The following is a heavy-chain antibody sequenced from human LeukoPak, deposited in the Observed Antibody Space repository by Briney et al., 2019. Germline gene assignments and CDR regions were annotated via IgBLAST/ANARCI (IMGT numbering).Heavy chain of an antibody. CDR3: ARLLVAGTHIDY. J-gene: IGHJ4*02. CDR2: LYYSGNT. D-gene: IGHD6-19*01. Sequence: SETLSLTCTVSGSSVNSGSYYWGWIRQPPGKGLEWIGSLYYSGNTYYNPSLKSRVTISVDTSKNQFSLKLSSVTAADTAVYYCARLLVAGTHIDYWGQGTLVTVSS. CDR1: GSSVNSGSYY. V-gene: IGHV4-39*01.